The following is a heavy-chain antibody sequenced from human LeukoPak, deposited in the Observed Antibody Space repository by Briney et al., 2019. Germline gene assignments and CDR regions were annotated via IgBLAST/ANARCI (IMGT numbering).Heavy chain of an antibody. V-gene: IGHV5-51*01. Sequence: GESLKISCNASRYTFTNYWIGWVRQMPGRGLEWMGIIYPVDSDTKYSPSFQGQVTISADRSINTAYLQWSSLKASDTAMYYCARREGYNWFDPWGQGTLVTVSS. CDR2: IYPVDSDT. J-gene: IGHJ5*02. D-gene: IGHD6-13*01. CDR3: ARREGYNWFDP. CDR1: RYTFTNYW.